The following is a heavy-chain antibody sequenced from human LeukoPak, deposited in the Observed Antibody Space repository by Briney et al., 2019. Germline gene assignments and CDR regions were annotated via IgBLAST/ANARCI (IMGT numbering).Heavy chain of an antibody. CDR1: GFTFSNYG. CDR3: ARVLGSDTYYYYMDV. Sequence: GGSLRLSCAASGFTFSNYGMHWVRQAPGKGLEWVAVISYDGRNKYYADSVKGRFTISRDNAKNSLYLQMNSLRAEDTAVYYCARVLGSDTYYYYMDVWGKGTTVTVSS. V-gene: IGHV3-30*03. D-gene: IGHD7-27*01. J-gene: IGHJ6*03. CDR2: ISYDGRNK.